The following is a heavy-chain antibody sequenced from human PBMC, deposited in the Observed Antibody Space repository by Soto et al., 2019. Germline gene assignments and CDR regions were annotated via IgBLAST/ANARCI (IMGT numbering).Heavy chain of an antibody. CDR1: GFSFSNSW. D-gene: IGHD6-19*01. V-gene: IGHV5-10-1*01. CDR2: IDPSDSYT. CDR3: ARQQQWLAPGDY. Sequence: GESLKISFKASGFSFSNSWINWVRQMPGKGLEWMGRIDPSDSYTNYSPSFQGHVTMSADKSVTTAYLQWSSLKASDTAIYYCARQQQWLAPGDYWGQGTPVTVSS. J-gene: IGHJ4*02.